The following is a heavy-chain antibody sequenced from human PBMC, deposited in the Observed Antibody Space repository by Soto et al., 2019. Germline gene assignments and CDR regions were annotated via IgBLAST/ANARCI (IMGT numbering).Heavy chain of an antibody. CDR2: IYYSGST. J-gene: IGHJ6*02. Sequence: SETLSLTCTVSGGSVSSGSYYWSWIRQPPGKGLEWIGYIYYSGSTNYNPSLKSRVTISVDTSKNQFSLKLSSVTAADTAVYYCARDKQFDYGGPIWNYGMDVWGQGTTVTVSS. D-gene: IGHD4-17*01. CDR1: GGSVSSGSYY. V-gene: IGHV4-61*01. CDR3: ARDKQFDYGGPIWNYGMDV.